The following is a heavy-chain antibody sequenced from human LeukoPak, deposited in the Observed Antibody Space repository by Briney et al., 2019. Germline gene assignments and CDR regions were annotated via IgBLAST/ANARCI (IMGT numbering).Heavy chain of an antibody. D-gene: IGHD3-22*01. CDR2: IYYSGST. CDR1: GGSISRGGYY. J-gene: IGHJ4*02. V-gene: IGHV4-31*03. Sequence: SETLSLTCTVSGGSISRGGYYWSWIRQHPGKGLEWIGYIYYSGSTYYNPSLKSRVTISVDTSKNQFSLKLSSVTAADTAVYYCARGLNYYDSSGYFHWGQGTLVTVSS. CDR3: ARGLNYYDSSGYFH.